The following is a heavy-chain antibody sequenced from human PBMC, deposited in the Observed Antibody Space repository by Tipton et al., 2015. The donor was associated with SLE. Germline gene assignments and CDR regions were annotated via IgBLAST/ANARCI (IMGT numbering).Heavy chain of an antibody. CDR2: IYYSGSI. D-gene: IGHD3-16*01. Sequence: LRLSCTVSGGSISSHYWGWIRQPPGKGLEWIGYIYYSGSISYNPSLKSRVTISVDTSKNQFSLKLSSVTAADTAVYYCAREWGDAFDIWGQGTMVTVSS. CDR1: GGSISSHY. CDR3: AREWGDAFDI. V-gene: IGHV4-59*11. J-gene: IGHJ3*02.